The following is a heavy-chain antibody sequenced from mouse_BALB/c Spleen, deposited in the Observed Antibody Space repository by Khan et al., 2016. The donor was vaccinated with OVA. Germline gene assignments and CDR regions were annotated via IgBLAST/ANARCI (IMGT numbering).Heavy chain of an antibody. V-gene: IGHV1S41*01. D-gene: IGHD1-1*01. CDR3: ARSNYYGSCLYAMDY. CDR1: GYTFTSYW. J-gene: IGHJ4*01. CDR2: IAPGSGST. Sequence: DLEMPGAAVTLSCKASGYTFTSYWINWIKQRPGQGIEWIGRIAPGSGSTSCNDMFKGKEILNVDESSSKAYIQFSRLSSEDAAGYFCARSNYYGSCLYAMDYWGQGTSVTVSS.